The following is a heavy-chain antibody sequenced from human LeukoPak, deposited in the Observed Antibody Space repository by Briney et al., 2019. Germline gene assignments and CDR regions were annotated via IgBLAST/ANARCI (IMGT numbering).Heavy chain of an antibody. J-gene: IGHJ4*02. CDR3: ARDYYDSSGTHFDY. Sequence: GASVKVSCKASGYTFTGYYMHWVRQAPGQGLEWMGWINPNSGGTNYAQKFQGRVTMTTDTSTSTAYMELRSLRSDDTAVYYCARDYYDSSGTHFDYWGQGTLVTVSS. CDR1: GYTFTGYY. V-gene: IGHV1-2*02. D-gene: IGHD3-22*01. CDR2: INPNSGGT.